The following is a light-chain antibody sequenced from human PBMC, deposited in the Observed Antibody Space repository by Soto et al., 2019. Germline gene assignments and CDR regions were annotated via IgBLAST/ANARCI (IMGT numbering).Light chain of an antibody. V-gene: IGKV1-33*01. CDR2: DAS. CDR1: QTISSW. CDR3: QQYDNLALT. Sequence: DIQLTQTPSTLSGSVGDRVTITWRASQTISSWVAWYKQKPGKAPKLLFDDASNLETGVPSRFSGSGSGTDFTFTISSLQPEDIATYYCQQYDNLALTFGGGTKVDIK. J-gene: IGKJ4*01.